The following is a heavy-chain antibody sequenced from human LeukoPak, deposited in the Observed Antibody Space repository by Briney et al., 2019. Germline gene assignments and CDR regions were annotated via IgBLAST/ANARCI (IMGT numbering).Heavy chain of an antibody. V-gene: IGHV3-23*01. J-gene: IGHJ3*01. D-gene: IGHD3-10*02. CDR3: AKCSASYSNDAFDV. CDR1: GFTFNNYA. CDR2: IRGGGSNT. Sequence: QPGGSLRLSCAASGFTFNNYAMNWVRQVPGKGLEWVSYIRGGGSNTRYSDSVKGRFIISRDNSKNILYLQMNSLRAEDTAIYYCAKCSASYSNDAFDVWGRGTMVTVSS.